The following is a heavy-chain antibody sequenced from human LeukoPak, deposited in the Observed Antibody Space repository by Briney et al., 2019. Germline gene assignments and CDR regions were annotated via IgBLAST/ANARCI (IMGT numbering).Heavy chain of an antibody. J-gene: IGHJ6*02. CDR1: GGSISSGGYY. V-gene: IGHV4-31*03. D-gene: IGHD2-15*01. CDR3: ARAHCSGGSCYPPYGMDV. CDR2: IYYSGST. Sequence: SQTLSLTCTVSGGSISSGGYYWSWIRQYPGRGLEWIGYIYYSGSTYYNPSLKSRVTISVDTSKNQFSLKLSSVTAADTAVYYCARAHCSGGSCYPPYGMDVWGQGTTVTVSS.